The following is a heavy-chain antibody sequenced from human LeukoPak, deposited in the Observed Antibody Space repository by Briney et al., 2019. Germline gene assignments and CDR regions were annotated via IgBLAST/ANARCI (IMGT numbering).Heavy chain of an antibody. CDR1: GASISRTTYY. J-gene: IGHJ5*02. D-gene: IGHD4-17*01. Sequence: SETLSLTCSVSGASISRTTYYWGWICQPPGKGLEWIGSVFHTGTAYYNPSLRSRVTLSVDTSKNQFSLKMSSVTAADAAVYYCTKNDVGDYGTWGQGTLVAVSS. V-gene: IGHV4-39*01. CDR2: VFHTGTA. CDR3: TKNDVGDYGT.